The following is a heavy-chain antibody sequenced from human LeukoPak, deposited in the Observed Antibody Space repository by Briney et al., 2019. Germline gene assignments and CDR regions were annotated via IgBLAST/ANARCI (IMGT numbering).Heavy chain of an antibody. D-gene: IGHD6-19*01. CDR1: GGSFSGYY. J-gene: IGHJ4*02. CDR3: ARHVLTVAGTIFDY. V-gene: IGHV4-34*01. Sequence: EPSETLSLTCAVYGGSFSGYYWSWIRQPPGKGLEWIGEINHSGSTNYNPSLKSRVTISVDTSKNQFSLKLSSVTAADTAVYYCARHVLTVAGTIFDYWGQGTLVTVSS. CDR2: INHSGST.